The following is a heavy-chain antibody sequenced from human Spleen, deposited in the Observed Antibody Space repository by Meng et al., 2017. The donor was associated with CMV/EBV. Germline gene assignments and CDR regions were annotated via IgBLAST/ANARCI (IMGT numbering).Heavy chain of an antibody. CDR2: ISDSGGST. D-gene: IGHD2-2*01. J-gene: IGHJ4*02. CDR3: AKHQAHRVPAASGLVY. V-gene: IGHV3-23*01. CDR1: GFTFSSYA. Sequence: GESLKISCAASGFTFSSYAMSWVRQAPGKGLEWVAAISDSGGSTYYAVSVKGRFTISRDNSKNTLYLQMNSLTTDDTAVYYCAKHQAHRVPAASGLVYWGQGTLVTVSS.